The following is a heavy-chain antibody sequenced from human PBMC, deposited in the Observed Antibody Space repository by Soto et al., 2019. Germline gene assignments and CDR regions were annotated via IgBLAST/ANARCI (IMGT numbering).Heavy chain of an antibody. CDR3: ARDVLLWFGELIYYYGMDV. Sequence: SETLSLTCAVYGGSFSGYYWSWIRQPPGKGLEWIGEINHSGSTNYNPSLKSRVTISVDTSKNQFSLKLSSVTAADTAVYYCARDVLLWFGELIYYYGMDVWGQGTTVT. CDR1: GGSFSGYY. CDR2: INHSGST. V-gene: IGHV4-34*01. D-gene: IGHD3-10*01. J-gene: IGHJ6*02.